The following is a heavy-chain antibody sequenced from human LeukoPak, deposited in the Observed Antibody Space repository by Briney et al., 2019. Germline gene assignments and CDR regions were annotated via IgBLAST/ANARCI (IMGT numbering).Heavy chain of an antibody. V-gene: IGHV3-48*01. J-gene: IGHJ4*02. CDR2: ISSSSNTI. CDR3: ARLRDDTPY. Sequence: GGSLRLSCAASGFTFSSYNLNWVRQAPGKGLEWVSYISSSSNTIYYTDSVKGRFTISRDNAKNSLYLQMSSLRAEDKAIYYCARLRDDTPYWGQGTLVTVSS. D-gene: IGHD3-22*01. CDR1: GFTFSSYN.